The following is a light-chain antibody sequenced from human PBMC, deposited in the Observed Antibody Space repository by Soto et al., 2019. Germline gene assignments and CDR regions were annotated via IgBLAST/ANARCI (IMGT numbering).Light chain of an antibody. Sequence: QSALTQPRSVSGSPGQSVTISCTGTSSDVGGYHYVSWYQQHPGKAPKVLIYDVSKRPSGVPDRFSGSKSGNTASLTISGLQADDEADYYCCSYAGSYIYVFGTGTKLTVL. CDR2: DVS. V-gene: IGLV2-11*01. CDR3: CSYAGSYIYV. CDR1: SSDVGGYHY. J-gene: IGLJ1*01.